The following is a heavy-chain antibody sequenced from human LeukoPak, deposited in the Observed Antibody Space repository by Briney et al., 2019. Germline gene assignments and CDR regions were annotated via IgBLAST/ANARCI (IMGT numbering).Heavy chain of an antibody. Sequence: GGSLRLSCAASGFDFSQYSMNWVRQAPGKGLEWVSAISGSGGSTYYADSVKGRFTISRDNSKNTLYLQMNSLRAEDTAVYYCAKDQHGDYDYWGQGTLVTVSS. V-gene: IGHV3-23*01. J-gene: IGHJ4*02. CDR2: ISGSGGST. CDR1: GFDFSQYS. D-gene: IGHD4-17*01. CDR3: AKDQHGDYDY.